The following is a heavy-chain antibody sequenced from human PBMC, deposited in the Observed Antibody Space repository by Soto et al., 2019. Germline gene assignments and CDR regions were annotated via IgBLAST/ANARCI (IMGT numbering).Heavy chain of an antibody. CDR1: GYTFTSYG. Sequence: QVQLVQSGAEVKKPGASVKVSCKASGYTFTSYGISWVRQAPGQGLEWMGWISAYNGNTNYAQKLQGRVTMTTDTSKSTGYRELRSLRSDDTAVYYCARGVLLWFGELLDEYFQHWGQGTLVTVSS. J-gene: IGHJ1*01. CDR2: ISAYNGNT. D-gene: IGHD3-10*01. CDR3: ARGVLLWFGELLDEYFQH. V-gene: IGHV1-18*01.